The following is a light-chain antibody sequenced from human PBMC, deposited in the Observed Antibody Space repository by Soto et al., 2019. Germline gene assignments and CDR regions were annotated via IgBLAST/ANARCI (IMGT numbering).Light chain of an antibody. CDR2: EVS. V-gene: IGLV2-14*01. J-gene: IGLJ3*02. CDR3: SSFTSSNTWV. CDR1: SSDVGAYDY. Sequence: QSALTQPASVSGSPGQSITISCTGRSSDVGAYDYVSWYQQHPVKAPKFMLYEVSNRPSGLSDRFSGSKSGNTASLTISGLQAEDEDDYYCSSFTSSNTWVFGGGTKLTVL.